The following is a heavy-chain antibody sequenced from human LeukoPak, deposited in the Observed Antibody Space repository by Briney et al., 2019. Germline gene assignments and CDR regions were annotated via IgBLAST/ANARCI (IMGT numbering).Heavy chain of an antibody. V-gene: IGHV3-11*04. Sequence: GGSLRLSCAASGFTFSDYYLSWIRQAPGKGLEWVSYISGNDPTIYYADSVKGRFTISRDNARNSLYLQMNSLRAEDTAVYYCARDGLAAATLHWCFDLWGRGTLVTVSS. J-gene: IGHJ2*01. CDR1: GFTFSDYY. CDR2: ISGNDPTI. D-gene: IGHD2-15*01. CDR3: ARDGLAAATLHWCFDL.